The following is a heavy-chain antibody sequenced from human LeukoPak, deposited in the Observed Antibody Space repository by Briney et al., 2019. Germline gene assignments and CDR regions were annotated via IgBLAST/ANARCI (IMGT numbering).Heavy chain of an antibody. Sequence: SVKVSCKASGGTFSSYAISWVRQAPGQGLEWMGGIIPIFGTANYAQKFQGRVTITADESTSTAYMELSSLRSEDTAVYYCAREGHRAPYEYGDVWGQGTTVTVSS. CDR1: GGTFSSYA. V-gene: IGHV1-69*13. D-gene: IGHD6-6*01. CDR3: AREGHRAPYEYGDV. J-gene: IGHJ6*02. CDR2: IIPIFGTA.